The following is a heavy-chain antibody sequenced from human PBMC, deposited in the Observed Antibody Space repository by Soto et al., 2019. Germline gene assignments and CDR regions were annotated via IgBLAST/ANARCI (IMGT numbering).Heavy chain of an antibody. Sequence: PAGSLRLSCAASGFTFSSYGMHWVRQAPGKGLEWVAVIWYDGSNRYYADSVKGRFTISRDNSKNTLYLQMNSLRAEDTAVYYCACDPPGTVAGDYWGQGTLVTVSS. CDR3: ACDPPGTVAGDY. V-gene: IGHV3-33*01. CDR2: IWYDGSNR. D-gene: IGHD6-19*01. CDR1: GFTFSSYG. J-gene: IGHJ4*02.